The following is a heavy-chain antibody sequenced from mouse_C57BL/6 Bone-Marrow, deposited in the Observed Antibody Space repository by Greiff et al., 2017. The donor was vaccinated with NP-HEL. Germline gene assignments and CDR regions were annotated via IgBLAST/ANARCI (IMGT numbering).Heavy chain of an antibody. CDR1: GFTFTDYY. V-gene: IGHV7-3*01. J-gene: IGHJ4*01. CDR2: IRNKANGYTT. D-gene: IGHD2-3*01. Sequence: EVHLVESGGGLVQPGGSLSLSCAASGFTFTDYYMSWVRQPPGKALEWLGFIRNKANGYTTEYSASVKGRFTISRDNSQSILYLQMNALRAEDRATYYCARLYDGLYAMDYWGQGTSVTVSS. CDR3: ARLYDGLYAMDY.